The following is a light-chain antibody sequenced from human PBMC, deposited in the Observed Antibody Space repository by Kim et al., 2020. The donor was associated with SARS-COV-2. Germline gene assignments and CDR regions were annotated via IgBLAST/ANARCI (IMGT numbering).Light chain of an antibody. V-gene: IGKV3-20*01. Sequence: SVFIACYPMKPGLAPRLLISCASSRATGIPDRFSGSGSGTVFTLTLSRLEPEDFVVYYCQQYGSSPRTFGHGTKVDSK. CDR2: CAS. CDR1: SVF. J-gene: IGKJ1*01. CDR3: QQYGSSPRT.